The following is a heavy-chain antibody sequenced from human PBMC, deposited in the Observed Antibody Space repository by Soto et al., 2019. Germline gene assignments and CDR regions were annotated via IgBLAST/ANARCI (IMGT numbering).Heavy chain of an antibody. D-gene: IGHD3-3*01. CDR3: ATHPDVGDDFWSGYPGAFDY. J-gene: IGHJ4*02. CDR1: GYTFTSYY. V-gene: IGHV1-46*03. Sequence: QVQLVQSGAEVKKPGASVKVSCKASGYTFTSYYMHWVRQAPGQGLEWMGIINPSGGSTSYAQKFQGRVTMTRDTSTSTVYMELSSLRSEDTAVYYCATHPDVGDDFWSGYPGAFDYWGQGTLVTVSS. CDR2: INPSGGST.